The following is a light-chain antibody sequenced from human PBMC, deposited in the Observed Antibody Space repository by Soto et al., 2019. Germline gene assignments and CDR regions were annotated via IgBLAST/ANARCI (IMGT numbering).Light chain of an antibody. CDR3: QQRAGSST. Sequence: EIVLTQSPGTLSLSPGERATLSCRASQSVTSSYLAWYQQRPGQAPRLLIYETSIRATGIPDRFSGSGSGTDFTLTLSSLEPEDFAVYYCQQRAGSSTFGQGTRLEIK. V-gene: IGKV3D-20*02. CDR2: ETS. J-gene: IGKJ5*01. CDR1: QSVTSSY.